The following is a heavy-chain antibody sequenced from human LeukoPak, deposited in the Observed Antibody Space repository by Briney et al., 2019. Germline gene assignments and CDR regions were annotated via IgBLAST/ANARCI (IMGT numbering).Heavy chain of an antibody. CDR3: ARDVWFGELKYYYGMDV. Sequence: GGSLRLSCATSGFSLSRNGMHWVRQAPGKGLEWVAVISYDGSNKYYADSVKGRFTISRDNSKNTLYLQMNSLRAEDTAVYYCARDVWFGELKYYYGMDVWGQGTTVTVSS. J-gene: IGHJ6*02. V-gene: IGHV3-30*19. CDR1: GFSLSRNG. D-gene: IGHD3-10*01. CDR2: ISYDGSNK.